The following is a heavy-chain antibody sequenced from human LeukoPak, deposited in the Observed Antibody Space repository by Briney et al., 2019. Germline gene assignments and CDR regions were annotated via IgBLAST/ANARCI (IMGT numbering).Heavy chain of an antibody. D-gene: IGHD3-10*01. V-gene: IGHV3-30*18. J-gene: IGHJ4*02. CDR1: GFTFSNFG. CDR3: AKDEGPITMVRGVIISPYFDY. CDR2: ISYDGSTK. Sequence: GGSLRLSCEASGFTFSNFGMHWVRQAPGKGLEWVAIISYDGSTKYYADSVKGRFSISRDNSKNTLYLQMNSLRVEDTAVYYCAKDEGPITMVRGVIISPYFDYWGQGTLVTVSS.